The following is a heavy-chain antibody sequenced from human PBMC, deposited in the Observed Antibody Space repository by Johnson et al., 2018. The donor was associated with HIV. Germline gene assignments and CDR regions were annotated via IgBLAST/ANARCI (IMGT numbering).Heavy chain of an antibody. J-gene: IGHJ3*01. Sequence: VQLVESGGGVVQPGRSLRLSCAASGFTFSSYAMHWVRQAPGKGLEWVAVISYDGSKIFYADSVKGRFTISRDNSKNTLFLQMNSLRADDTALYYSARGGIEYNSPLGVGYAFDVWGQGTMVTVSS. CDR3: ARGGIEYNSPLGVGYAFDV. CDR1: GFTFSSYA. CDR2: ISYDGSKI. D-gene: IGHD6-6*01. V-gene: IGHV3-30*04.